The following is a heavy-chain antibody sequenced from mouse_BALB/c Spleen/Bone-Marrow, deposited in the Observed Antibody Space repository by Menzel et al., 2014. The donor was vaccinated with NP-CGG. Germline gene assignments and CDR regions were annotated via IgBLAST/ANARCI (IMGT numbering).Heavy chain of an antibody. CDR2: IIPSSGYT. CDR1: GYTFTRYT. J-gene: IGHJ4*01. Sequence: QVQLKDSGAELARPGASVKMSCQASGYTFTRYTMHWEKQRPGQGLEWIGYIIPSSGYTNYNQKFKDKATLTADKSSSTAYMQLSSLTSEDSAVYYCTMRYYAMDYWGQGTSVTVSS. V-gene: IGHV1-4*01. CDR3: TMRYYAMDY.